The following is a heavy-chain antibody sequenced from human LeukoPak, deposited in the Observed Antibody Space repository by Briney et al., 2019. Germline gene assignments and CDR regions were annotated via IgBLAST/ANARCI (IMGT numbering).Heavy chain of an antibody. CDR1: GYTLTELS. CDR3: ATPPPYSSSWSVDY. D-gene: IGHD6-13*01. CDR2: FDPEDGET. V-gene: IGHV1-24*01. Sequence: GASVKVSCKVSGYTLTELSMHWVRRAPGKGLEWMGGFDPEDGETIYAQKFQGRVTMTEDTSTDTAYMELSSLRSEDTAVYYCATPPPYSSSWSVDYWGQGTLVTVSS. J-gene: IGHJ4*02.